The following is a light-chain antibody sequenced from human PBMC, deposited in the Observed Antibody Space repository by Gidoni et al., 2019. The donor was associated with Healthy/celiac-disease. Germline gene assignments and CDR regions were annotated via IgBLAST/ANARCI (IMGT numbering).Light chain of an antibody. CDR1: QSVSSY. Sequence: EIVVTQSPATLSLSPGERATLSCRASQSVSSYLAWYQQKPGQAPRLLIYDASNRATGIPARFSGSGSGTDFTLTISSLEPEDFAVYYCQHRSNWPLTFGPGTKVDIK. CDR2: DAS. V-gene: IGKV3-11*01. J-gene: IGKJ3*01. CDR3: QHRSNWPLT.